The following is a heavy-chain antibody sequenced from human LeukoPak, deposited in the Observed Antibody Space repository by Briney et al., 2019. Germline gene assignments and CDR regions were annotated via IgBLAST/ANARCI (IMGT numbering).Heavy chain of an antibody. CDR2: ISGDNGNT. Sequence: ASVKVSCKASGGTFSSYAISWVRQAPGQGLEWMGWISGDNGNTYYAQKLQGRVTLTTDTSTSTAYMELRGLRSDDTAVYYCARDCDRSGYYCYWGQGTQVTVSS. D-gene: IGHD3-22*01. V-gene: IGHV1-18*01. CDR3: ARDCDRSGYYCY. J-gene: IGHJ4*02. CDR1: GGTFSSYA.